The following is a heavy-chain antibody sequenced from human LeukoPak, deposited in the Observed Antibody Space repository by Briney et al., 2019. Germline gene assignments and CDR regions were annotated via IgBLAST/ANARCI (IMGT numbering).Heavy chain of an antibody. J-gene: IGHJ4*02. CDR3: ARTFQERHLWFGELSRTTYYFDY. CDR1: GFTFSSYW. V-gene: IGHV3-7*01. CDR2: IKQDGSEK. D-gene: IGHD3-10*01. Sequence: PGGSLRLSCAASGFTFSSYWMSWVRQAPGKGLEWVANIKQDGSEKYYVDSVKGRFTISRDNAKNSLYLQMNSLRAEDTAVYYCARTFQERHLWFGELSRTTYYFDYWGQGTLVTVPS.